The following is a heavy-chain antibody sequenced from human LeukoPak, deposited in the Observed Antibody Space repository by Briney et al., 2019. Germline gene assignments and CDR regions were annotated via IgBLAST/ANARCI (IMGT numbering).Heavy chain of an antibody. CDR3: ARWTALAI. J-gene: IGHJ3*02. Sequence: SETLSLTCTVCGRSMSSYHWSWMRQPPGKGLEWIGYINYSGSTNYNPSLKSRVTISADTSKNQFSLKVSSVTTADTAVYYCARWTALAIWGQGTMVTVSS. CDR1: GRSMSSYH. CDR2: INYSGST. D-gene: IGHD3/OR15-3a*01. V-gene: IGHV4-59*01.